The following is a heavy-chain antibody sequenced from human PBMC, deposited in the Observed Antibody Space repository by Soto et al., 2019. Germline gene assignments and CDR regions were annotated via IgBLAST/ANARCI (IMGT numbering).Heavy chain of an antibody. D-gene: IGHD3-10*01. J-gene: IGHJ4*02. CDR2: IYYSGST. CDR1: GGSISSYY. CDR3: ARTTWFGEFFVFDY. V-gene: IGHV4-59*01. Sequence: TLSLTCTVSGGSISSYYWSWIRQPPGKGLEWIGYIYYSGSTNYNPSLKSRVTISVDTSKNQFSLKLSSVTAADTAVYYCARTTWFGEFFVFDYWGQGTLVTVSS.